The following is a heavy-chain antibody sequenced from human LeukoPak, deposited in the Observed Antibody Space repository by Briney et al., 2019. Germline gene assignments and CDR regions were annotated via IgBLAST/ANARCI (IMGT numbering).Heavy chain of an antibody. CDR1: GYTFAGYY. D-gene: IGHD1-14*01. V-gene: IGHV1-69*02. CDR3: ATRDHSGPYFDY. CDR2: IIPILGIA. J-gene: IGHJ4*02. Sequence: ASVKVSCKASGYTFAGYYIHWVRQAPGQGLEWMGRIIPILGIANYAQKLQGRVTITADKSTSTAYMELSSLRSEDTAVYYCATRDHSGPYFDYWGQGTLVTVSS.